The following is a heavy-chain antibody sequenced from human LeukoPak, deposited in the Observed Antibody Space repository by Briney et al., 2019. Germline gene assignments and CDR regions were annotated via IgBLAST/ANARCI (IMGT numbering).Heavy chain of an antibody. CDR2: IVSKSDGGTI. D-gene: IGHD5-12*01. CDR3: ARSGRGYDGAFDI. V-gene: IGHV3-15*04. Sequence: GGSLRLSCEVSGITFINAWMTWVRQAPGKGLEWVGRIVSKSDGGTIDYAAPVKGRFIISRDDSKNMLYLEMNSLKSEDTAVYYCARSGRGYDGAFDIWGQGTMVTVSS. CDR1: GITFINAW. J-gene: IGHJ3*02.